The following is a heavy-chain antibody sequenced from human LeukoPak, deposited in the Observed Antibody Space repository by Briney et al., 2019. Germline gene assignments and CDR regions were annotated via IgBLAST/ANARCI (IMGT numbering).Heavy chain of an antibody. D-gene: IGHD3-10*01. Sequence: KPSETLPLTCTVSGGSISGYYWSWIRQPPGKGLEWIGEINHSGSTNYNPSLKSRVTISVDTSKNQFSLKLSSVTAADTAVYYCARGRAYGSGSQYYYYYYYMDVWGKGTTVTVSS. J-gene: IGHJ6*03. CDR3: ARGRAYGSGSQYYYYYYYMDV. CDR2: INHSGST. V-gene: IGHV4-34*01. CDR1: GGSISGYY.